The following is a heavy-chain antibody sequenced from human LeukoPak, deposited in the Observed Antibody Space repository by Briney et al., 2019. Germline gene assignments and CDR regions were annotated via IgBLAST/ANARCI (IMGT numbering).Heavy chain of an antibody. J-gene: IGHJ4*02. CDR2: IYTSGST. CDR3: ARDTTGSSLDY. CDR1: GGSISSGSYY. V-gene: IGHV4-61*02. D-gene: IGHD1-26*01. Sequence: SETLSLTCTVSGGSISSGSYYWSWIRQPAGKGLEWIGRIYTSGSTNYNPSLKSRVTISVDTSKNQFSLKLSSVTAADTAVYYCARDTTGSSLDYWGQGALVTVSS.